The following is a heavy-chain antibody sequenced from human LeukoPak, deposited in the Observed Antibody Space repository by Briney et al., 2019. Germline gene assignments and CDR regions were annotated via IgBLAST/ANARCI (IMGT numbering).Heavy chain of an antibody. V-gene: IGHV5-51*01. J-gene: IGHJ4*02. CDR3: ARHDILTGYHPDY. CDR1: GYSFASYW. Sequence: GESLKISCKGSGYSFASYWIGWVRQMPGKGLEWMGIIYPGDSDTRYSLSFQGQVTISADKSISTAYLQWSSLKASDTAMYYCARHDILTGYHPDYWGQGTLVTVSS. CDR2: IYPGDSDT. D-gene: IGHD3-9*01.